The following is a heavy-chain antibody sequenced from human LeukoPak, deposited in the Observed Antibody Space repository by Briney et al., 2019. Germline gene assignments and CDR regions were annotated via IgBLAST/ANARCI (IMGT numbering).Heavy chain of an antibody. J-gene: IGHJ4*02. Sequence: ASVKVSCKASGYTLTSYDVNWVRQATGQGLEWMGWMNPNSGRTGYAQKFQGRVTITRNTSISTAYMELSSLRSEDTAVYFCARETPSRYFDYWGQGTPVTVPS. CDR1: GYTLTSYD. D-gene: IGHD4-23*01. CDR2: MNPNSGRT. CDR3: ARETPSRYFDY. V-gene: IGHV1-8*01.